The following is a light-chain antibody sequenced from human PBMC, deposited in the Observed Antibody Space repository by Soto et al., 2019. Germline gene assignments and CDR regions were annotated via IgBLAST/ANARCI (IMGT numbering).Light chain of an antibody. CDR3: SSYTSSSPWV. V-gene: IGLV2-14*01. Sequence: QSALTQPASVSGSPGQSITISCTGTSSDVGGYNYVSWYQQHPGKAPKLMIYDVSNRPSGVSNRFSGSKSGNTASLTISGLQAEDEADYYCSSYTSSSPWVFGGGIQLTVL. CDR2: DVS. CDR1: SSDVGGYNY. J-gene: IGLJ3*02.